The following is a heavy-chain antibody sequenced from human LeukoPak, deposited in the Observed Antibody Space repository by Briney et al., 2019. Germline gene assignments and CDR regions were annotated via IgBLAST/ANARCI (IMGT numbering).Heavy chain of an antibody. Sequence: GGSLRLSCAASGFSFSSYGMHWVRQAPGKGLEWVAVIWYDGSNKYYADSVKGRFTISRDNSKSTLYLQMNSLRAEDTAVYYCARDGVYSSGKSLDYWGQGTLVTVSS. CDR2: IWYDGSNK. D-gene: IGHD6-19*01. CDR3: ARDGVYSSGKSLDY. V-gene: IGHV3-33*01. CDR1: GFSFSSYG. J-gene: IGHJ4*02.